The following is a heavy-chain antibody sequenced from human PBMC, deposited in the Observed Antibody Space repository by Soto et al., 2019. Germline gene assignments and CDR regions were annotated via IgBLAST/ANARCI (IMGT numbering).Heavy chain of an antibody. CDR3: AADSYSSPYYYGMDV. V-gene: IGHV1-58*01. Sequence: ASVKVCCKASVFTFTSSAVQWVRQARGQRLEWIGWIVVGSGNTNYAQKFQERVTITRDMSTSTAYMELSSLRSEDTAVYYCAADSYSSPYYYGMDVWGQGTTVTVSS. CDR1: VFTFTSSA. D-gene: IGHD6-13*01. CDR2: IVVGSGNT. J-gene: IGHJ6*02.